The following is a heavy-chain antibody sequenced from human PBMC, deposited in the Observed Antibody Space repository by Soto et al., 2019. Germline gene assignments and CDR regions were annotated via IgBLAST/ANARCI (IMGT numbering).Heavy chain of an antibody. J-gene: IGHJ6*02. CDR1: GGSFSGYY. Sequence: SETLSLTCAVYGGSFSGYYWSWIRQPPGKGLEWIGEINHSGSTNYNPSLKSRVTISVGTSKNQFSLKLSSVTAADTAVYYCARVPDLSSGWQKGGYYYYGMDVWGQGTTVTVSS. V-gene: IGHV4-34*01. CDR3: ARVPDLSSGWQKGGYYYYGMDV. CDR2: INHSGST. D-gene: IGHD6-19*01.